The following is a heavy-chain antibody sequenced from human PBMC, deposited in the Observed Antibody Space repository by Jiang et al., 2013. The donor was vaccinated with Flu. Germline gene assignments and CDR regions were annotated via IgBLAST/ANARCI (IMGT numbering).Heavy chain of an antibody. D-gene: IGHD5-24*01. CDR1: GYTFTDYG. J-gene: IGHJ4*02. V-gene: IGHV1-18*01. CDR3: AKDYSSATTIGD. Sequence: GAEVKKPGASVKVSCKASGYTFTDYGITWVRQAPGQGLEWMGWISTYSGNTDYAQKLQGRVTMTTDTSTNTAYMELRSLRSDDTAVYYCAKDYSSATTIGDWGQGTLVTVSS. CDR2: ISTYSGNT.